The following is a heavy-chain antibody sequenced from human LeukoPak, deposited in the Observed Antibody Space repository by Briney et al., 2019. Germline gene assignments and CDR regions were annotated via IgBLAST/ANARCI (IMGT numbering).Heavy chain of an antibody. J-gene: IGHJ2*01. Sequence: GGSLRLTCAASGFTSSSYEMNWVRQAPGKGLEWVSYISSSGSTIYYADSVKGRFTISRDNAKNSLYLQMNSLRAEDTAVYYCATPNWYFDLWGRGTLVTVSS. CDR3: ATPNWYFDL. CDR2: ISSSGSTI. V-gene: IGHV3-48*03. CDR1: GFTSSSYE.